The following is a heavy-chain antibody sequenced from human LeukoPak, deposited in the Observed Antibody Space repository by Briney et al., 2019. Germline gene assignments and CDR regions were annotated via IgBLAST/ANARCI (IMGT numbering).Heavy chain of an antibody. V-gene: IGHV3-23*01. J-gene: IGHJ6*02. CDR3: AKEQAYYDSSGYPPREYYYGMDV. Sequence: GGSLRLSCAASGFTFSSYAMSWVRQAPGKGLEWVSAISGSGGSTYYADSVKGRFTISRDNSKNTLYLQMNSLRAEDTAVYYCAKEQAYYDSSGYPPREYYYGMDVWGQGTTVTVSS. D-gene: IGHD3-22*01. CDR1: GFTFSSYA. CDR2: ISGSGGST.